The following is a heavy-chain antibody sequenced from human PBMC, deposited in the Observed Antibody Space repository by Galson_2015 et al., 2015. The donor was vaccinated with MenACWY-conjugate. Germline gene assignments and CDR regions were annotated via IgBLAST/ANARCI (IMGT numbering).Heavy chain of an antibody. Sequence: SLRLSCAASGFTFDDYTMHWVRQAPGKGLEWVSLISWDGGSTYYADSVKGRFTISRDNSKNSLYLQMNSLRTEDTALYYCAKDMGATNGYFDYWGQGTLVTVSS. V-gene: IGHV3-43*01. CDR1: GFTFDDYT. CDR3: AKDMGATNGYFDY. J-gene: IGHJ4*02. CDR2: ISWDGGST. D-gene: IGHD1-26*01.